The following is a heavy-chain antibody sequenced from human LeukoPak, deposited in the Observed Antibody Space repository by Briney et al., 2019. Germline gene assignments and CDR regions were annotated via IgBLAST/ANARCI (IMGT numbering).Heavy chain of an antibody. Sequence: GGSLRLSCAASGFAFSSYAMHWVRQAPGRGLEWVAIISYDGSTKYYADSVKGRFSISRDNSKNTLYLQMNSLRVEDTAVYYCATPPTAYTSGSLGYWGQGTPVTVSS. CDR1: GFAFSSYA. J-gene: IGHJ4*02. V-gene: IGHV3-30*04. CDR3: ATPPTAYTSGSLGY. CDR2: ISYDGSTK. D-gene: IGHD3-22*01.